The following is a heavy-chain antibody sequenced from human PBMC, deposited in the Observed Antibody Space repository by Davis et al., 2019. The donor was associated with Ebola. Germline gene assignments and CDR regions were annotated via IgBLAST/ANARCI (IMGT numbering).Heavy chain of an antibody. V-gene: IGHV3-23*01. Sequence: GESLKISCAASGFTFSTYVMSWVRQAPGKGLEWVSAISGSGGSTYYADSVKGRFTISRDNSKNTLYLQMNSLRAEDTAVYYCAKTHGGGWYYFDYWGQGTLVTVSS. J-gene: IGHJ4*02. D-gene: IGHD6-19*01. CDR3: AKTHGGGWYYFDY. CDR2: ISGSGGST. CDR1: GFTFSTYV.